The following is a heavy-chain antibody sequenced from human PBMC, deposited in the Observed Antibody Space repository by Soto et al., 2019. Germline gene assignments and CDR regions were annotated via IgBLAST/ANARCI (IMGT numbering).Heavy chain of an antibody. Sequence: PGGSLRLSCAASGFTFSSYSMDWVRQAPGKGLEWVSYISSSSTTKYYADSVKGRFTISRDNSKNTLYLQMNSLRAEDTAVYYCAKDKLRHIITMIVVVTGPFDYWGQGTLVTVPQ. CDR1: GFTFSSYS. CDR2: ISSSSTTK. D-gene: IGHD3-22*01. V-gene: IGHV3-48*01. J-gene: IGHJ4*02. CDR3: AKDKLRHIITMIVVVTGPFDY.